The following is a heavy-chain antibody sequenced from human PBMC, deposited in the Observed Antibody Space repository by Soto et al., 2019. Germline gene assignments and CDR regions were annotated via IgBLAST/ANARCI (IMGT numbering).Heavy chain of an antibody. D-gene: IGHD1-1*01. CDR1: GDSVSSTSSI. CDR2: TYYRSKWHT. J-gene: IGHJ4*02. V-gene: IGHV6-1*01. Sequence: SQTLSLTCDISGDSVSSTSSIWNWIRQSPSRGLEWLGRTYYRSKWHTDYAVSVRSRITINPDTPKNQFSLQLSSVTPDVSAVYGCPRDLHGTYYYDCWGQGTPVTVSS. CDR3: PRDLHGTYYYDC.